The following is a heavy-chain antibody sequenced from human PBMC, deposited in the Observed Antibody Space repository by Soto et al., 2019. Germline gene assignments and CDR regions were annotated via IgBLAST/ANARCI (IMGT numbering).Heavy chain of an antibody. CDR3: ARGRYGEY. CDR2: ISAHNGNT. J-gene: IGHJ4*02. V-gene: IGHV1-18*01. CDR1: GYIFTTYG. Sequence: QVHLVQSGAEVKKPGASVKVSCKGSGYIFTTYGITWVRQAPGQGLEWMGWISAHNGNTNYAQKHQGRVTVTRDTFTSTAYMELRNLRSDDTAMYYCARGRYGEYWGQGALVIVSS. D-gene: IGHD1-1*01.